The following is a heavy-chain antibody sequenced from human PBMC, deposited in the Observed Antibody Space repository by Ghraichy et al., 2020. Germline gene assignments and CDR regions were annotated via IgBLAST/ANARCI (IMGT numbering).Heavy chain of an antibody. CDR3: ARESVSAAATGAFDI. CDR1: GYTFTSYG. CDR2: ISAYNGNT. D-gene: IGHD6-13*01. V-gene: IGHV1-18*04. Sequence: ASVKVSCKASGYTFTSYGISWVRQAPGQGLEWMGWISAYNGNTNYAQKLQGRVTMTTDTSTSTAYMELRSLRSDDTAVYYCARESVSAAATGAFDIWGQGTMVTVSS. J-gene: IGHJ3*02.